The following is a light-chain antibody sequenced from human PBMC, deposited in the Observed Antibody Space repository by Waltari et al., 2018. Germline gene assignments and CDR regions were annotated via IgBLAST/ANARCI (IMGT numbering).Light chain of an antibody. CDR2: YDS. Sequence: SYVLTQPPSVSVAPGKPASITGGGNRIDSKRLHWYQQKPGQAPIFVISYDSDRPSGIPERFSGSNSGNTATLTISRVEAGDEADYYCQVWDANTDPGVFGTGTEVTVL. CDR3: QVWDANTDPGV. V-gene: IGLV3-21*04. CDR1: RIDSKR. J-gene: IGLJ1*01.